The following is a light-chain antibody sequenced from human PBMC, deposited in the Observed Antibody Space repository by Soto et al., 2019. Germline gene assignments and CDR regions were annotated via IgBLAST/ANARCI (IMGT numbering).Light chain of an antibody. CDR1: QSLLYSNGYNY. V-gene: IGKV2-28*01. J-gene: IGKJ4*01. CDR2: LGS. CDR3: MQVLQTPLT. Sequence: DIVMTQYTLSLPVTPGEPASISCRSSQSLLYSNGYNYVDWYLQKPGQPPQLLICLGSSRASGVPDRFNGSGSGTDFTLRITTVEAEDVGVYYCMQVLQTPLTFGGGTKLEIK.